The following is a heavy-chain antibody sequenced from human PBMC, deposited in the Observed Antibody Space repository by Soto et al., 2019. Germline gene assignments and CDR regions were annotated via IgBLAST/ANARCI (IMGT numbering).Heavy chain of an antibody. CDR3: ARSDLGFIDY. V-gene: IGHV6-1*01. J-gene: IGHJ4*02. D-gene: IGHD1-26*01. Sequence: SQTLSLTCAISGDSVSSNSAAWNWIRQSPSRGLEWLGRTYYRSKWYYGYAISVKSRLTINPDTSKNQFSLQLNSVAPEDTAVYYCARSDLGFIDYWGQGTLVTVSS. CDR2: TYYRSKWYY. CDR1: GDSVSSNSAA.